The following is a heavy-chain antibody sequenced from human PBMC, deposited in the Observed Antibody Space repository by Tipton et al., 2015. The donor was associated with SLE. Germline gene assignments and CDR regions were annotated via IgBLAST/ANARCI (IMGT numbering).Heavy chain of an antibody. J-gene: IGHJ5*02. D-gene: IGHD1-26*01. Sequence: QLVQSGAEVKKPGASVKVSCKASGYTFTGYYMHWVRQAPGQGLEWMGWINPNSGGTNYAQKFQGRVTMTTDTSTSTAYMELRSLRSDDTAVYYCARSGSYYPNWFDPWGQGTLVTVSS. V-gene: IGHV1-2*02. CDR2: INPNSGGT. CDR3: ARSGSYYPNWFDP. CDR1: GYTFTGYY.